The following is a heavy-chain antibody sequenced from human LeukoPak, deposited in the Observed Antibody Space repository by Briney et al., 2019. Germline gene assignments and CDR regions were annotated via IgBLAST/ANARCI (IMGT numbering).Heavy chain of an antibody. CDR3: ARDGMIVVVGAFDI. CDR1: GYTFTNYG. CDR2: ISAYNGNT. J-gene: IGHJ3*02. Sequence: ASVKVSCKASGYTFTNYGIRWVRQAPGQGLEWMGWISAYNGNTNYAQKFQGRLTMTTYTSTDTAYMELRSLRSDDTAVYYCARDGMIVVVGAFDIWGQGTMVTVSS. V-gene: IGHV1-18*01. D-gene: IGHD3-22*01.